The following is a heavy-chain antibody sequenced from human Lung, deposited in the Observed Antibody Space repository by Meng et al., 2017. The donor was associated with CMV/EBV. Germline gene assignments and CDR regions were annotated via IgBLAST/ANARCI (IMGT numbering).Heavy chain of an antibody. CDR1: GFSLSTSGVG. D-gene: IGHD3-16*01. J-gene: IGHJ6*02. Sequence: SGPTLVXTTQTLTLTCAFSGFSLSTSGVGVAWIRQPPGKALEWLAVIYFNGDRRYSPSLKTRLTIIKDASKNEVVLTLTNVDPMDTATYFCGNRQNSYDFHGMDVWGQGRTVXVS. V-gene: IGHV2-5*01. CDR2: IYFNGDR. CDR3: GNRQNSYDFHGMDV.